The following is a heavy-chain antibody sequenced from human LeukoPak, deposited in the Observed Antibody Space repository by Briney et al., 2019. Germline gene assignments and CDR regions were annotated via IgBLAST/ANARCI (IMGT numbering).Heavy chain of an antibody. Sequence: GESLKISCKSSGYIFSTYWIGWVRQMPGKGLEWMGNIYPGDSDTRYSPSFQGQVTISADKSISTAYLQWSSLKASDTAMYYCARLRYCSGSSCYYGFDIWGQGTMVTVSS. CDR1: GYIFSTYW. CDR2: IYPGDSDT. CDR3: ARLRYCSGSSCYYGFDI. J-gene: IGHJ3*02. D-gene: IGHD2-15*01. V-gene: IGHV5-51*01.